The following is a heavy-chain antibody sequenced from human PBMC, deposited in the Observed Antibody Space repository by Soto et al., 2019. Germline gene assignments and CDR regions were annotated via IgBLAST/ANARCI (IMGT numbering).Heavy chain of an antibody. V-gene: IGHV3-30*04. CDR2: ISYDGSNK. CDR1: GFTFKSNA. Sequence: PGGSLRLSCAASGFTFKSNAMHWVRQAPGKGLEWVAVISYDGSNKHYTDSVKGRFTISRDNYKNTLYLQMNSLRAEDTAVYYCARGHTHYDFWSGYYMTRTNYYYYGMDVWGQGTTVTVSS. CDR3: ARGHTHYDFWSGYYMTRTNYYYYGMDV. D-gene: IGHD3-3*01. J-gene: IGHJ6*02.